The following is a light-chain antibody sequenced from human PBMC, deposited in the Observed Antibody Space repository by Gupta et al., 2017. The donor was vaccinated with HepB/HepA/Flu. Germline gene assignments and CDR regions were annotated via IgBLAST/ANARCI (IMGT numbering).Light chain of an antibody. Sequence: DIQMTQSPSSLSASLRDRVTITCQASQDISNYLNWYQHKPGKAPRLLIYEASNLQTGVPSRFSGSGSGTDFTFTISSLQPEDIATYYCQQYNNLSLYTFGQGTKLEIK. V-gene: IGKV1-33*01. CDR3: QQYNNLSLYT. CDR1: QDISNY. J-gene: IGKJ2*01. CDR2: EAS.